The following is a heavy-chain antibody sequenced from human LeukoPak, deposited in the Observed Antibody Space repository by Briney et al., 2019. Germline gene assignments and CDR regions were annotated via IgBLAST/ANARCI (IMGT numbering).Heavy chain of an antibody. J-gene: IGHJ4*02. CDR1: GFTFSNAW. Sequence: GGSLRLSCAASGFTFSNAWMSWVRQAPGKGLEWVSAISGSGDSTYYANSVEGRFTISRDNSKNTLYLQMNSLRAEDTAVYYCAKDRGYWGQGTLVTVSP. CDR3: AKDRGY. CDR2: ISGSGDST. V-gene: IGHV3-23*01.